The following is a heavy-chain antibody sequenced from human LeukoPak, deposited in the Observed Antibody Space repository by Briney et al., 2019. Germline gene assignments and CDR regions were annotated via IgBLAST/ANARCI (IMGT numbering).Heavy chain of an antibody. CDR3: ARGMTKIDY. CDR1: GGSISSYY. J-gene: IGHJ4*02. Sequence: SETLSLTCTVSGGSISSYYWSWIRQPPGKGLEWIGYIYYSGSTNYNPSLKSRVTISVDTSKNQFSLKLSSVTAADAAVYYCARGMTKIDYWGQGTLVTVSS. V-gene: IGHV4-59*01. D-gene: IGHD4-11*01. CDR2: IYYSGST.